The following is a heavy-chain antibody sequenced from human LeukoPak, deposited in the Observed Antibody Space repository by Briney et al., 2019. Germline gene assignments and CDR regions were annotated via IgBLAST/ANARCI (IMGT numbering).Heavy chain of an antibody. CDR1: GGSISSYY. D-gene: IGHD1-26*01. CDR2: IYYSGST. CDR3: ARGGGSPRGPLVY. J-gene: IGHJ4*02. Sequence: SETLSLTCTVSGGSISSYYGSWVRQPPGKGLEWIGYIYYSGSTNYNPSLKSRVTISVDTSKNQFSLKLSSVTAADTAVYYCARGGGSPRGPLVYWGQGTLVTVSS. V-gene: IGHV4-59*01.